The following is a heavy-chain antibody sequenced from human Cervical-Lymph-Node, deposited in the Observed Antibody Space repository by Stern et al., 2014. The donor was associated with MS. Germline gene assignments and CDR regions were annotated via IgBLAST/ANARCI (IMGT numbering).Heavy chain of an antibody. CDR1: GVTFDDCA. D-gene: IGHD3-16*02. V-gene: IGHV3-9*01. J-gene: IGHJ4*02. CDR3: AKDISERHYYFDS. CDR2: ISWNSNNI. Sequence: EVQLVESGGGSVQPGRALRLSCAASGVTFDDCAMHWVRQAPGKGLEWVSCISWNSNNIGYADSVRGRFTISRDNAKNSQYLQMNGLRPEDTALYYCAKDISERHYYFDSWGEGTLVTVSS.